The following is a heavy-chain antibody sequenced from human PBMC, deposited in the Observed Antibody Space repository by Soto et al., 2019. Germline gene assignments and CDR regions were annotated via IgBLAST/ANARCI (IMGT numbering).Heavy chain of an antibody. D-gene: IGHD1-20*01. V-gene: IGHV4-34*01. CDR3: ARGPPITASNRFWNY. CDR1: GGSFSRYY. Sequence: SETLSLTCAVYGGSFSRYYWSWIRQPPGQGLEWIGEINHSGSTNYNPSLKSRVTISVDTSKNQFSLKLNSVTAADAAVYYCARGPPITASNRFWNYWGQGTLVTVS. CDR2: INHSGST. J-gene: IGHJ4*02.